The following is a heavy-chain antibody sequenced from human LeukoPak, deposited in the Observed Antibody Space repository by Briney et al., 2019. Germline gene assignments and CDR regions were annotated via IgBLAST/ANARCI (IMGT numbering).Heavy chain of an antibody. CDR2: INQDGSEK. CDR1: GFTFSSYW. J-gene: IGHJ4*02. V-gene: IGHV3-7*01. CDR3: ARDMANWGANDLDY. D-gene: IGHD7-27*01. Sequence: GGSLRLSCAASGFTFSSYWMSWVRQAPGKGLEWVANINQDGSEKHHVDSVKGRFTISRDNAKNSLYLQMNSLRAEDTAVYYCARDMANWGANDLDYWGQGTLVTVSS.